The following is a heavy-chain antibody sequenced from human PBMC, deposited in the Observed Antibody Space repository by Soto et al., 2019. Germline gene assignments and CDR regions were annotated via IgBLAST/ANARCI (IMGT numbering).Heavy chain of an antibody. CDR2: IYYTGST. CDR3: AREVAATPSVAY. CDR1: GDSVRNGGYY. Sequence: QVQLQESGPGLVTPSQTLSLTCTVSGDSVRNGGYYWNWLRQSPGKGLEWLGYIYYTGSTSYIPSLESRLTISADTSKNQFSLRLRSVTAADTAVYYCAREVAATPSVAYWGQGALVTISS. V-gene: IGHV4-31*03. J-gene: IGHJ4*02. D-gene: IGHD2-15*01.